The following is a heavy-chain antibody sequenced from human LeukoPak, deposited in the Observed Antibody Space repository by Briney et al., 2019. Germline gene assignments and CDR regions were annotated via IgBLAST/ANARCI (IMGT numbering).Heavy chain of an antibody. D-gene: IGHD5-18*01. Sequence: SETLSLTCTVSGGSISSNSYYWGWIRQPPGKGLEWIGSISYSGTTYYSPSLKSRVTISVDTSKNQFSLRLSSVTAADTAVYYCARAGGYGLIDYWGQGTMVTVSS. CDR3: ARAGGYGLIDY. CDR2: ISYSGTT. J-gene: IGHJ4*02. V-gene: IGHV4-39*07. CDR1: GGSISSNSYY.